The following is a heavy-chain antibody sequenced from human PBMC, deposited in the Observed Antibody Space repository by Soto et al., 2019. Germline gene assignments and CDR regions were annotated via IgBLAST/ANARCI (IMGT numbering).Heavy chain of an antibody. CDR3: AREMTAVTATGDWFDP. J-gene: IGHJ5*02. CDR1: GDSITSGGYS. D-gene: IGHD4-17*01. Sequence: SETLSLTCTVSGDSITSGGYSWTWIRQPPGKGLEWIGYIYKGGSTNYNPSLKSRVTLSVDRSKNQFSLSLKSVTAADTAVYYCAREMTAVTATGDWFDPWGQGILVTVSS. CDR2: IYKGGST. V-gene: IGHV4-30-2*01.